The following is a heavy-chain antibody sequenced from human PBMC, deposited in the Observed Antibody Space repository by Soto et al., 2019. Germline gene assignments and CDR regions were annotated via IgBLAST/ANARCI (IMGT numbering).Heavy chain of an antibody. J-gene: IGHJ4*02. V-gene: IGHV3-21*01. CDR1: GFTFSSYS. D-gene: IGHD2-15*01. Sequence: EVQLVESGGGLVKPGGSLRLSCAASGFTFSSYSMNWVRQAPGKGLEWVSSISSSSSYIYYADSVKGRLTISRDNAKNSLYLQMNSLRAEDTAVYYCARDGGCSGGSCYLNFDYWGQGTLVTVSS. CDR2: ISSSSSYI. CDR3: ARDGGCSGGSCYLNFDY.